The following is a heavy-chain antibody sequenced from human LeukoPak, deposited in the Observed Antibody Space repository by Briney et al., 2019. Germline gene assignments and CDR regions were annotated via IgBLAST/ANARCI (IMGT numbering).Heavy chain of an antibody. J-gene: IGHJ4*02. CDR2: IYNSGST. V-gene: IGHV4-61*01. CDR3: ARAGSGYSFDS. CDR1: GGSISSGSYY. D-gene: IGHD3-3*01. Sequence: SQTLSLTCTVSGGSISSGSYYWSWIRQPPEKELEWIGYIYNSGSTNYNPSLKSRVTISVDTSKNQFSLKLSSVTAADTAVYYCARAGSGYSFDSWGQGTLVTVSS.